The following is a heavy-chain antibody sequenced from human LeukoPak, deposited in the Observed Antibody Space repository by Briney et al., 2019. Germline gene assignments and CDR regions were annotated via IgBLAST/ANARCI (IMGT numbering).Heavy chain of an antibody. D-gene: IGHD5-24*01. CDR1: GFTFDDYA. V-gene: IGHV3-9*03. CDR3: AKAPMATITSVYFQH. CDR2: ISWNSGSI. J-gene: IGHJ1*01. Sequence: GRSLRLSCAASGFTFDDYAMHWVRQAPGKGLEWVSGISWNSGSIGYADSVKGRFTISRDNAKNSLYLQMNSLRAEDMALYYCAKAPMATITSVYFQHRGQGTLVTVSS.